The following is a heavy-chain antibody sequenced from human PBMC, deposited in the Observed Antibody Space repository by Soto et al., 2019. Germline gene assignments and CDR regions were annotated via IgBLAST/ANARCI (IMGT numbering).Heavy chain of an antibody. CDR1: GFIFSDYA. D-gene: IGHD6-13*01. CDR3: ARDRHGSDWYTYYFYTLAV. J-gene: IGHJ6*02. V-gene: IGHV3-23*01. CDR2: ISGSGESI. Sequence: EVHLSESGGGLVQPGESLRISCAASGFIFSDYAMTWVRQAPGRGLEWVSGISGSGESIYYADSVEGRFTISRDNSKNTLYLQMNSLRGGDTAVYYCARDRHGSDWYTYYFYTLAVWGQGTTVTVSS.